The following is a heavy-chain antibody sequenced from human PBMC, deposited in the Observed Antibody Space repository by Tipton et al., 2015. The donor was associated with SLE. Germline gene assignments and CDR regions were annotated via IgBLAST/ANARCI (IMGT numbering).Heavy chain of an antibody. Sequence: SLRLSCAASGFTFSSYGMHWVRQAPGKGLEWVAFIRYDGSNKYYADSVKGRFTISRDNSKNTLYLQMNSLRAEDTAVYYCAKGQDSSGWYYFDYWGQGTLVTVSS. CDR1: GFTFSSYG. D-gene: IGHD6-19*01. CDR3: AKGQDSSGWYYFDY. V-gene: IGHV3-30*02. J-gene: IGHJ4*02. CDR2: IRYDGSNK.